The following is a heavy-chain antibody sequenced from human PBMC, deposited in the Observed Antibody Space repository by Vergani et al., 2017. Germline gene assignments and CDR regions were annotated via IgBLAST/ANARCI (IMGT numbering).Heavy chain of an antibody. CDR1: GFTFSSYS. D-gene: IGHD3-10*01. Sequence: EVQLLESGGGLVQPGGSLRLSCAASGFTFSSYSMNWVRQAPGKGLEWVSSISSSSSYIYYADSVKGRFTISRDNAKNSLYLQMNSLRAEDTAVYYCARVVTYNYGTGSYPYYYYYGMDVWGQGTTVTVSS. J-gene: IGHJ6*02. V-gene: IGHV3-21*01. CDR3: ARVVTYNYGTGSYPYYYYYGMDV. CDR2: ISSSSSYI.